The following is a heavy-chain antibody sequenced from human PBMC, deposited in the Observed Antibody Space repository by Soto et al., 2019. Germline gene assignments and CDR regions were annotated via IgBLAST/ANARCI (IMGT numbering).Heavy chain of an antibody. CDR1: GFTFSSYD. V-gene: IGHV3-13*01. CDR2: IGTAGDT. J-gene: IGHJ4*02. D-gene: IGHD2-15*01. CDR3: ARSCSGGSCYPKGYYFDY. Sequence: GESLKSSCAASGFTFSSYDMHWVRQATGKGLEWVSAIGTAGDTYYPGSVKGRFTISRENAKNSLYLQMNSLRAGDTDVYYCARSCSGGSCYPKGYYFDYWGQGTLVTVSS.